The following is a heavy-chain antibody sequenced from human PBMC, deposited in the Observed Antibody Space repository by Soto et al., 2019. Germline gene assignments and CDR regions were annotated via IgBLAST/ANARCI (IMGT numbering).Heavy chain of an antibody. CDR2: IDPSDSYT. D-gene: IGHD2-2*01. CDR1: GYSFTSYW. Sequence: PGESLKISCKGSGYSFTSYWISWVRQMPWKGLEWMGRIDPSDSYTNYSPSFQGHVTISADKSISTAYLQWSSLKASDTAMYYCARFPSSTTYYYGMDVWGQGTTVTVSS. J-gene: IGHJ6*02. CDR3: ARFPSSTTYYYGMDV. V-gene: IGHV5-10-1*01.